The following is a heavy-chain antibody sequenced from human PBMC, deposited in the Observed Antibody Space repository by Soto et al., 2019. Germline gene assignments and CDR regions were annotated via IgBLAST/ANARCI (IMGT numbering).Heavy chain of an antibody. J-gene: IGHJ5*02. CDR2: IIPILGIA. CDR3: ARGRYYYGSGINWFDP. V-gene: IGHV1-69*02. CDR1: GGTFSSYT. D-gene: IGHD3-10*01. Sequence: QVQLVQSGAEVKKPGSSVKVSCKASGGTFSSYTISWVRQAPGQGLEWMGRIIPILGIANYAQKFQGRVTITADKSTSTAYMALSSLRSEDTAVYYCARGRYYYGSGINWFDPWGQGTLVTVSS.